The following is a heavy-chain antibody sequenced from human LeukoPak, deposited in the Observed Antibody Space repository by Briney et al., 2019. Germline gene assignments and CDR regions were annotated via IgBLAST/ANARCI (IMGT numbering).Heavy chain of an antibody. CDR3: ATPDGYSSSWYLGYFDY. Sequence: GGSLRLSCAASGFTFSSYDMHWVRQATGKGLEWVSAIGTAGDTYYPGSVKGRFTISRENAKNSLYLQMNSLRAEDTAVYYCATPDGYSSSWYLGYFDYWGQGTLVTVSS. CDR1: GFTFSSYD. CDR2: IGTAGDT. J-gene: IGHJ4*02. D-gene: IGHD6-13*01. V-gene: IGHV3-13*01.